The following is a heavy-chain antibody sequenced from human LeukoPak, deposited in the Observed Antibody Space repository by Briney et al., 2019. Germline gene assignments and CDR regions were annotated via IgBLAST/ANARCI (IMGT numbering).Heavy chain of an antibody. J-gene: IGHJ4*02. V-gene: IGHV5-51*01. CDR3: ARSWVAGYGTVLDY. D-gene: IGHD6-19*01. Sequence: GEALKISCKGSGSSFTNYWIGWVGPMPREGLEWVGIICPGDSDTRYSPSFQGQVTISADKSISTAYLQWSSLKASDTAMYYCARSWVAGYGTVLDYWGQGTLVTVSS. CDR1: GSSFTNYW. CDR2: ICPGDSDT.